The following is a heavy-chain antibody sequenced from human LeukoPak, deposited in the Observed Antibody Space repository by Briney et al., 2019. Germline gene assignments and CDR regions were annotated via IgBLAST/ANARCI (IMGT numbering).Heavy chain of an antibody. CDR3: ARRQGCSSTSCPPDY. CDR1: GYSFTKHW. D-gene: IGHD2-2*01. CDR2: VNPSDSYT. Sequence: GESLRISCEGSGYSFTKHWISWVRQMPGKSLEWMGRVNPSDSYTDYSPSCQGHVTISADKSISIAYLQWSSLKASDTAMYYCARRQGCSSTSCPPDYWGQGTLVTVSP. J-gene: IGHJ4*02. V-gene: IGHV5-10-1*01.